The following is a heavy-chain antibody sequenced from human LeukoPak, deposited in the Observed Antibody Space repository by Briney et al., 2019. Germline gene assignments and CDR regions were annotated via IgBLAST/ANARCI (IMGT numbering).Heavy chain of an antibody. Sequence: NPSETLSLTCTVSGGSISSGGYYWSWIRQHPGKGLEWIGYIYYSGSTYYNPSLKSRVTISVDTSKNQFSLKLSSVTAADTAVYYCARTGDSSGYYPRWGQGTLVTVSS. J-gene: IGHJ4*02. CDR2: IYYSGST. CDR3: ARTGDSSGYYPR. D-gene: IGHD3-22*01. V-gene: IGHV4-31*03. CDR1: GGSISSGGYY.